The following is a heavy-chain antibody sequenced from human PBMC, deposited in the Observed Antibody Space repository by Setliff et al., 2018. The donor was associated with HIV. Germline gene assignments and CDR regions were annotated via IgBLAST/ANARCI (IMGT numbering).Heavy chain of an antibody. D-gene: IGHD6-19*01. CDR2: IKEDGSEK. J-gene: IGHJ4*02. CDR1: GFLFHTYW. V-gene: IGHV3-7*02. Sequence: PGGSLRLSCAASGFLFHTYWMSWVRQAPGKGLEWVANIKEDGSEKYYVDSVKGRFTISRDNAKNSLYLQMNSLRAEDTAVYYCARAYTYSSGWYSGVHFDYWGQGTLVTVSS. CDR3: ARAYTYSSGWYSGVHFDY.